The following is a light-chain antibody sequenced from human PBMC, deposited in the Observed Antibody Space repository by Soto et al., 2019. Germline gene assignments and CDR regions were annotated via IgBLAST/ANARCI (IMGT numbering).Light chain of an antibody. Sequence: EIVLTQSPATLSLSPGERATLSCRAGQSVSSYLAWYQQKPGQAPSLLIYDASNMATGIPARFSGSGSGTDFTLTISSLEPEDFAVYYCQQRSNWPRTFGQGTKLEIK. CDR2: DAS. V-gene: IGKV3-11*01. J-gene: IGKJ2*01. CDR1: QSVSSY. CDR3: QQRSNWPRT.